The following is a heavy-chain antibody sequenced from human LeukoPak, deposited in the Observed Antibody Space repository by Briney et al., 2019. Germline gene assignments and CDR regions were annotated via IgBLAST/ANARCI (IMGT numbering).Heavy chain of an antibody. V-gene: IGHV1-8*01. Sequence: ASVTVSCKASGYTFTSYDINWVRQATGQGLEWMGWMNPNSGNTGYAQKFQGRVTMTRNTSISTAYMELSSLRSEDTAVYYCARMYSSGWSYYYYYYMDVWGKGTTVTISS. D-gene: IGHD6-19*01. CDR3: ARMYSSGWSYYYYYYMDV. CDR1: GYTFTSYD. J-gene: IGHJ6*03. CDR2: MNPNSGNT.